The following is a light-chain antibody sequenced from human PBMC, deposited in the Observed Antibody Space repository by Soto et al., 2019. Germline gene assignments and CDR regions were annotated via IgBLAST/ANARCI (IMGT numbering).Light chain of an antibody. CDR1: RSDIGGYNY. Sequence: QSVLTQPPSASGSPGQSVTISCAGTRSDIGGYNYVSWYQQHPGKAPKLMIYEVTKRPSGVPDRFSGSKSGSTASLTVSGLQADDEADYYCAAWDDSLNGHVVFGGGTKLTVL. V-gene: IGLV2-8*01. CDR2: EVT. CDR3: AAWDDSLNGHVV. J-gene: IGLJ2*01.